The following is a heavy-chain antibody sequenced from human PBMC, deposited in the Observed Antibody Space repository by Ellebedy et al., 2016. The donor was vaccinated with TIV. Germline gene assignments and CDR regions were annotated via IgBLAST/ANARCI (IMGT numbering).Heavy chain of an antibody. CDR3: AKLVRYPMGYFDY. CDR1: GFTFSSYA. D-gene: IGHD3-9*01. J-gene: IGHJ4*02. V-gene: IGHV3-23*01. CDR2: ISGSGGST. Sequence: GGSLRLXXAASGFTFSSYAMSWVRQAPGKGLEWVSAISGSGGSTYYADSVKGRFTISRDNSKNTLYLQMNSLRAEDTAVYYCAKLVRYPMGYFDYWGQGTLVTVSS.